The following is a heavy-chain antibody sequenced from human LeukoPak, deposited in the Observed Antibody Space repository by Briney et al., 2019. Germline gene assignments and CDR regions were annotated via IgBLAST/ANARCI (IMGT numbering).Heavy chain of an antibody. Sequence: SETLSLTCTVSGGSISSGGYYWSWIRQHPGKGLEGIGYIYHSGSTHYNPSLKSRVTISVDTSKNQFSLKLSSVTAADTAVYYCARGVNCSSTSCHPNYFDYWGQGTLVTVSS. V-gene: IGHV4-31*03. D-gene: IGHD2-2*01. CDR3: ARGVNCSSTSCHPNYFDY. CDR2: IYHSGST. J-gene: IGHJ4*02. CDR1: GGSISSGGYY.